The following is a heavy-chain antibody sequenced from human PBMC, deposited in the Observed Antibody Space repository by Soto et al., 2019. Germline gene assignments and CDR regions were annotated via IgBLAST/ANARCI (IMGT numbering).Heavy chain of an antibody. CDR1: GYTFTSYY. CDR2: INPSGGST. Sequence: ASVKVSCKASGYTFTSYYMHWVRQAPGQGLEWMGIINPSGGSTSYAQKLQGRVTMTTDTSPSTAYMELRSLRSDDTAVYCCARDAYDSSGYPNTHWSAPWGQRTLVTVSS. J-gene: IGHJ5*02. V-gene: IGHV1-46*01. CDR3: ARDAYDSSGYPNTHWSAP. D-gene: IGHD3-22*01.